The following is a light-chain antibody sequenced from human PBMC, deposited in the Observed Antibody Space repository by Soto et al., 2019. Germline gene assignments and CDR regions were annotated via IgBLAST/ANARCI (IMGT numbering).Light chain of an antibody. V-gene: IGKV1-5*03. CDR1: QSINNW. Sequence: DIQMTQSPSTLSASVGDRVTITCRASQSINNWLAWYQQKPGKAPKLLIYKASSLESGVPSRFSGSGSGTEFTLTISSLRPDDFATYYCQQDNAYWTFGQGTKVEIK. CDR2: KAS. CDR3: QQDNAYWT. J-gene: IGKJ1*01.